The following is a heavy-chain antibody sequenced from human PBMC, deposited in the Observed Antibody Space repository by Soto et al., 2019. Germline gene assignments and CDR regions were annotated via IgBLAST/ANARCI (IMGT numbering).Heavy chain of an antibody. V-gene: IGHV3-7*03. CDR2: IKQDGSEK. CDR3: ARVIAAADPEGNWFDP. Sequence: GGSLRLSCAASGFTFSSYWMSWVRQAPGKGLEWVANIKQDGSEKYYADSVKGRFTISRDNAKNSLYLQMNSLRAEDTAVYYCARVIAAADPEGNWFDPWGQGTLVTVSS. D-gene: IGHD6-13*01. J-gene: IGHJ5*02. CDR1: GFTFSSYW.